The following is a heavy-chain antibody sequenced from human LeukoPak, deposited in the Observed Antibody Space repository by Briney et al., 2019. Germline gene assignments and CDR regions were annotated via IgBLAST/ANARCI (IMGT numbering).Heavy chain of an antibody. CDR3: ASTHCSSTSCYLNYPFDY. CDR1: GGSISSSRYY. J-gene: IGHJ4*02. CDR2: IYYSGST. Sequence: PSETLSLTCTVSGGSISSSRYYWGWIRQPPGKGLEWIGSIYYSGSTYYNPSLKSRVTISVDTSKNQFSLKLSSVTAADTAVYYCASTHCSSTSCYLNYPFDYWGQGTLVTVSS. D-gene: IGHD2-2*01. V-gene: IGHV4-39*01.